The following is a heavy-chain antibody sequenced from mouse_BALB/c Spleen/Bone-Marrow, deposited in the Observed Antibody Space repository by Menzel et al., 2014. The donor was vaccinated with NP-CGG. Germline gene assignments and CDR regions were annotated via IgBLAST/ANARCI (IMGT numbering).Heavy chain of an antibody. V-gene: IGHV1-61*01. J-gene: IGHJ2*01. CDR2: IHPSDSES. CDR3: ARGLGEIWGY. Sequence: QVQLQQSGAELVRPGTSVQLSCKASGYSFTNYWTNWVMQRPGQGLEWIGMIHPSDSESRLNQKFKDKATLTVDKSSTTAYMQLSSPTSEDSAVYYCARGLGEIWGYWGQGTTLTVSS. CDR1: GYSFTNYW. D-gene: IGHD4-1*01.